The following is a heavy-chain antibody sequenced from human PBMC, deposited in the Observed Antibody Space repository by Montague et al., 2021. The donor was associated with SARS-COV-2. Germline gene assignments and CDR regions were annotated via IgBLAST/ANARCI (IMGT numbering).Heavy chain of an antibody. J-gene: IGHJ3*02. CDR2: INHSGST. V-gene: IGHV4-34*01. D-gene: IGHD5-24*01. Sequence: SETLSLTCAVYGGSFSGYYWSWIRQPPGKGLEWIGEINHSGSTNYNPSLKSRVTISVDTSKNQFPLGLTSVTAADTAVYYCARHGVGCEFGGHNWCTDAFDIWGQGTVVTVSS. CDR1: GGSFSGYY. CDR3: ARHGVGCEFGGHNWCTDAFDI.